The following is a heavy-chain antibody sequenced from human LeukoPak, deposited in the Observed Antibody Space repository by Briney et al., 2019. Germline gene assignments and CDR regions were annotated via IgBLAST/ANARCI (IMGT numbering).Heavy chain of an antibody. CDR2: IKQDGSEK. D-gene: IGHD3-10*01. CDR3: ARDPGSYYGSGSRYYYYYYMDV. J-gene: IGHJ6*03. Sequence: HPGGSLRLSCAASGFTFSSYWMSWVRQAPGKGLEWVANIKQDGSEKYYVDSVKGRFTISRDNAKNSLYLQMNSLRAEDTAVYYCARDPGSYYGSGSRYYYYYYMDVWGKGTTVTVSS. CDR1: GFTFSSYW. V-gene: IGHV3-7*01.